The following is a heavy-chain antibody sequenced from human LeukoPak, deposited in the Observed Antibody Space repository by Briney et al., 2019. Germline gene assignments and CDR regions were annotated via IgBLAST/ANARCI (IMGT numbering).Heavy chain of an antibody. CDR3: ARAYCSSTRSVRYYYYGMDV. J-gene: IGHJ6*02. CDR1: GGSFSGYY. CDR2: INHSGST. D-gene: IGHD2-2*01. Sequence: SETLSLTCAVYGGSFSGYYWSWIRQPPGKGLEWIGEINHSGSTNYNPSLKSRVTISVDTSKNQFSLKLSSVTAGDTAVYYCARAYCSSTRSVRYYYYGMDVWGQGTTVTVSS. V-gene: IGHV4-34*01.